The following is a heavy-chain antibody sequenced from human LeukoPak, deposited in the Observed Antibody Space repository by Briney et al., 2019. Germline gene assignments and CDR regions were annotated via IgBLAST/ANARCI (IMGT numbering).Heavy chain of an antibody. CDR2: ISAGNGKT. J-gene: IGHJ4*02. CDR1: GYIFSDYA. D-gene: IGHD4-17*01. Sequence: ASVKVSCKASGYIFSDYAIQWVRQAPGQGLEWMGWISAGNGKTKYPQKFQDRVTITRDTSASTAYLELSGLRFEDTAVYFCARARWTSTGTTYYLDYWGQGTLVTVSS. V-gene: IGHV1-3*01. CDR3: ARARWTSTGTTYYLDY.